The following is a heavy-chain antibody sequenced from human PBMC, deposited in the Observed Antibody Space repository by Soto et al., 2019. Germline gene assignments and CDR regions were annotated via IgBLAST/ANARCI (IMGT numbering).Heavy chain of an antibody. D-gene: IGHD6-6*01. V-gene: IGHV3-23*01. J-gene: IGHJ4*02. CDR2: ISDSGGNT. Sequence: EVQLLESGGGLVQPGGSLRLACAGSGFTFSRYAMSWVRQAPGKGLEWVSAISDSGGNTYYADSVKGRFTISRDNSKNTLYLQMNSLRAEDTAVYYCAKRVEYSSSTHYFDSWGQGTLVTVSS. CDR3: AKRVEYSSSTHYFDS. CDR1: GFTFSRYA.